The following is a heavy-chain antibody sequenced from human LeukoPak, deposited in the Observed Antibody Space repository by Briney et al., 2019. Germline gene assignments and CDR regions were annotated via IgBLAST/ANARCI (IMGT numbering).Heavy chain of an antibody. Sequence: ASVKVSCKASGYTFTGYYMHWVRQAPGKGLEWMGGFDPEDGETIYAQKFQGRVTMTEDTSTDTAYMELSSLRSEDTAVYYCATVFTLTYYYDSSGNPPFDYWGQGTLVTVSS. CDR3: ATVFTLTYYYDSSGNPPFDY. D-gene: IGHD3-22*01. J-gene: IGHJ4*02. V-gene: IGHV1-24*01. CDR1: GYTFTGYY. CDR2: FDPEDGET.